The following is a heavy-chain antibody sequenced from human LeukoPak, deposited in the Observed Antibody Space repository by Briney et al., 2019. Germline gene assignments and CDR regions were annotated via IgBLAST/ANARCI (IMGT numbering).Heavy chain of an antibody. J-gene: IGHJ6*02. CDR1: GYTFTNYG. D-gene: IGHD4-23*01. CDR2: ISAYNGNT. CDR3: SVVTPHYYYGMDV. Sequence: ASVKVSCKASGYTFTNYGINWVRQAPGQGLEWMGWISAYNGNTNYAQKLQGRVTITRDTSASTAYMELSSLRSEDTAVYYCSVVTPHYYYGMDVWGQGTTVTVSS. V-gene: IGHV1-18*01.